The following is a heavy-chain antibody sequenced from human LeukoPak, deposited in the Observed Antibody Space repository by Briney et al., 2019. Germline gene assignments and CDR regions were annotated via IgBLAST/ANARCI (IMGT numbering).Heavy chain of an antibody. Sequence: SETLSLTCTVSGGSISSYYWSWIRQPAGKGLEWIGRIYTSGSTNYNPSLKSRVTMSVDTSKNQFSLKLSSVTAADTAVYYCARGGDIAAAVTFNWFDPWGQGTLVTVSS. D-gene: IGHD6-13*01. CDR1: GGSISSYY. V-gene: IGHV4-4*07. CDR3: ARGGDIAAAVTFNWFDP. J-gene: IGHJ5*02. CDR2: IYTSGST.